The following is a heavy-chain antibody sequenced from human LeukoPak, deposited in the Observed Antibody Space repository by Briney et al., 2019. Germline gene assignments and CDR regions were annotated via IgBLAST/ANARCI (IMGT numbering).Heavy chain of an antibody. J-gene: IGHJ4*02. D-gene: IGHD1-26*01. Sequence: GSLRLSCAAYGLTVSSDYMSWVRQPPGKGLEWIGYIYYTGSPNYNPSLKSRLTISVDTSMNQFSLRLSSLTAADTAMYYCARLGNFLDHWGQGILVTVSS. CDR1: GLTVSSDY. CDR3: ARLGNFLDH. CDR2: IYYTGSP. V-gene: IGHV4-59*08.